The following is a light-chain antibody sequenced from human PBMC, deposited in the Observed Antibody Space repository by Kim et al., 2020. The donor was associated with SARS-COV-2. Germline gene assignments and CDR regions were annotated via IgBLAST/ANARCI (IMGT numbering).Light chain of an antibody. J-gene: IGKJ2*01. CDR3: QQYTNYVYT. V-gene: IGKV1-5*03. CDR2: KAS. Sequence: DIQLTQSPSTLSASVGDRVTITCRASQSINRWLAWYQQKPGKAPNLLITKASSLESGVPSRFSGSGSGTEFTLTISSLQPDDFATYFCQQYTNYVYTFGQGTKLEIK. CDR1: QSINRW.